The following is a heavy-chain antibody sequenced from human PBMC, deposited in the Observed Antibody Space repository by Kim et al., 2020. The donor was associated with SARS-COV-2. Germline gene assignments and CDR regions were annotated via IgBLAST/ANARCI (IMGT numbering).Heavy chain of an antibody. J-gene: IGHJ4*02. Sequence: GGSLRLSCAASGFTFSSYEMNWVRQAPGKGLKWVSYISSSGSTIYYADSVKGQFSISRDNAKNSLYLQMNSLRAEDTAVYYCARDSGYSYGYSRLDYWGQGTLVTVSS. V-gene: IGHV3-48*03. D-gene: IGHD5-18*01. CDR3: ARDSGYSYGYSRLDY. CDR2: ISSSGSTI. CDR1: GFTFSSYE.